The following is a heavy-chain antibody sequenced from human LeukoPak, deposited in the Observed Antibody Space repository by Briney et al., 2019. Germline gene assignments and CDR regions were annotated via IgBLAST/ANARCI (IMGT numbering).Heavy chain of an antibody. CDR1: GGSISSYY. CDR2: IYYSGST. D-gene: IGHD1-7*01. V-gene: IGHV4-59*01. CDR3: ARWGTGTTDYSDY. J-gene: IGHJ4*02. Sequence: PSETLSLTCTVSGGSISSYYWSWIRQPPGKGLEWIGYIYYSGSTNYNPSLKSRVTISVDTSKNQFSLKLSSVTAADTAVYYCARWGTGTTDYSDYWGQGTLVTVSS.